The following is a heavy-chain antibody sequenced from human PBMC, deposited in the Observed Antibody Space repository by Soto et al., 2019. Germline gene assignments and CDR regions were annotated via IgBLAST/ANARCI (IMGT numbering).Heavy chain of an antibody. CDR2: FSSSGTTI. CDR1: GFTFSDYD. CDR3: ARMGPRAARPSY. V-gene: IGHV3-11*01. Sequence: QVQLVESGGGLVKPGGSLRLSCAASGFTFSDYDMSWIRQAPGKGLEWVSFFSSSGTTIYYADSVKGRFTISRDNAKNSLYLQMNSLRAEDTAVYYCARMGPRAARPSYWGQGTLVTVSS. J-gene: IGHJ4*02. D-gene: IGHD6-6*01.